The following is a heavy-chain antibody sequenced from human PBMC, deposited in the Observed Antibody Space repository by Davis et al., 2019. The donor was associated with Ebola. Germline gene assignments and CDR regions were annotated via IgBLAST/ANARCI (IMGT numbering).Heavy chain of an antibody. Sequence: GESLKISCAASGFIFSSYTMNWVRQAPGKGLEWVANIKEDGSQKFCVDSVKGRFTISRDNAKNSLYLQMNSLRPEDTAVYYCARPASGYSYGYAYYYYGMDVWGKGTTVTVSS. J-gene: IGHJ6*04. CDR3: ARPASGYSYGYAYYYYGMDV. CDR1: GFIFSSYT. V-gene: IGHV3-7*03. D-gene: IGHD5-18*01. CDR2: IKEDGSQK.